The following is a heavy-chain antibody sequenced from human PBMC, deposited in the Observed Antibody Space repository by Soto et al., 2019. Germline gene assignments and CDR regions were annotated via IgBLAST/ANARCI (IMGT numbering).Heavy chain of an antibody. V-gene: IGHV3-30*18. Sequence: QVQLVESGGGVVQPGRSLRLSCAASGFTFGSYGMHWVRQAPGKGLEWVAVISYDGTNNYYTESVKGRFTISRDNSKNTLFLQMNSLRAEDTAVYFCAKGDCSGGSCYFSAFDIWGQGTMVTVSS. CDR2: ISYDGTNN. CDR3: AKGDCSGGSCYFSAFDI. CDR1: GFTFGSYG. J-gene: IGHJ3*02. D-gene: IGHD2-15*01.